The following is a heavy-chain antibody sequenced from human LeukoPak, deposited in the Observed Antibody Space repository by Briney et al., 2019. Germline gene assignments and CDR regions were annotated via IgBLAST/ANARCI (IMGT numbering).Heavy chain of an antibody. CDR1: GGSISSYY. CDR2: IYYSGST. Sequence: SETLSLTCTVSGGSISSYYWSWIRQPPGKGLEWIGYIYYSGSTNYNPSLKSRVTISVDTSKNQFSLKLSSVTAADTAVYYCARWDRDDILTGLEAFDIWGQGTMVTVSS. V-gene: IGHV4-59*01. J-gene: IGHJ3*02. D-gene: IGHD3-9*01. CDR3: ARWDRDDILTGLEAFDI.